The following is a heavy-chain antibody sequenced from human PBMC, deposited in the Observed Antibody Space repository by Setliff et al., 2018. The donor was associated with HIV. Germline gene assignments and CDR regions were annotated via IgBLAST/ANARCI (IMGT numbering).Heavy chain of an antibody. V-gene: IGHV4-59*12. Sequence: SETLSLTCTVSGGSISNYYWSWVRQPPGKGLEWIGYIYSSGSTNYNPSFKRRVTILVDTPKNQFSLKLTSVTAADTAVYFCVRDPIHYMDVWGKGTTVTVSS. CDR2: IYSSGST. CDR1: GGSISNYY. J-gene: IGHJ6*03. CDR3: VRDPIHYMDV.